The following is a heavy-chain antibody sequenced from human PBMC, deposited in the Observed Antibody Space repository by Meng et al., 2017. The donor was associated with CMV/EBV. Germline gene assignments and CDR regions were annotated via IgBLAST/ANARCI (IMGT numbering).Heavy chain of an antibody. CDR3: ARTKQQLVSMVTTYYHYYGMDV. CDR1: GGSISSATYY. V-gene: IGHV4-39*01. CDR2: IYHSGSS. J-gene: IGHJ6*02. D-gene: IGHD6-13*01. Sequence: SETLSLTCTVSGGSISSATYYWDWIRQPPGKGLEWIGNIYHSGSSYYNPSLKSRVTISVDTSKNQFSLKLSSVTAADTAVYYCARTKQQLVSMVTTYYHYYGMDVWGQGTTVTVSS.